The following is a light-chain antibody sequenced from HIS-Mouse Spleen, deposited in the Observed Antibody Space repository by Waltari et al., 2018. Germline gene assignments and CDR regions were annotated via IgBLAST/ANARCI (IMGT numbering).Light chain of an antibody. CDR1: QSVSSY. CDR2: DAS. J-gene: IGKJ4*01. CDR3: QQRSNWPT. V-gene: IGKV3-11*01. Sequence: IVLTQSPATLSLSPGERATLSCRASQSVSSYLAWYQPKPGQAPRLLIYDASNRATGIPARFSGSGSGTDFTLTISSLEPEDFAVYYCQQRSNWPTFGGGTKVEIK.